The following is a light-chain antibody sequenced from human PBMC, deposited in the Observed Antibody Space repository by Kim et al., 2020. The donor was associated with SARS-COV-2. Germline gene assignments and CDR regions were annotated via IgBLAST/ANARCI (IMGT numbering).Light chain of an antibody. Sequence: EVVLTQSPATLSLSPGERATLSCRTSLGVSNFLAGYQQKPGQAPRLLVYDASNRAPGVPARFSGRGSGTDFTLTISSLEPEDSAIYYCQQRAVWPPLTFGGGTKVDIK. CDR2: DAS. CDR1: LGVSNF. J-gene: IGKJ4*01. CDR3: QQRAVWPPLT. V-gene: IGKV3-11*01.